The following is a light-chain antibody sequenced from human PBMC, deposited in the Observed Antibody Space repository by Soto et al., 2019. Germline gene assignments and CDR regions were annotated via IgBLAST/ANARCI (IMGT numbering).Light chain of an antibody. V-gene: IGKV1-12*01. CDR2: SAS. Sequence: DIQITQSPSSVSAFVGDRVTINCRASQGINTWLAWYQQKPGKAPKLLMYSASILHTGVSSRFTGGGSGTEFTLTINSLQPEDFATYYCQQSDTLPITFGGGTKVDIK. CDR1: QGINTW. CDR3: QQSDTLPIT. J-gene: IGKJ4*01.